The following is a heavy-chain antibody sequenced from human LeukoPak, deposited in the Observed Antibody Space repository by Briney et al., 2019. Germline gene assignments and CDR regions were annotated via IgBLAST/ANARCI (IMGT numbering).Heavy chain of an antibody. Sequence: ASVKVSCKASGYTFTSHGISWVRQAPGQGLEWMGWISAYNGNTNYAQKLQGRVTMTTDTSTSTAYMELRSLRSDDTAVYYCARDPKKSIAARKFDPWGQGTLVTVSS. CDR2: ISAYNGNT. V-gene: IGHV1-18*01. CDR1: GYTFTSHG. D-gene: IGHD6-6*01. J-gene: IGHJ5*02. CDR3: ARDPKKSIAARKFDP.